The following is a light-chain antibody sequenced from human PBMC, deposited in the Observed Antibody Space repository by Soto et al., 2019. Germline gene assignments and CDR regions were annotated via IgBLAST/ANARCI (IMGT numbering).Light chain of an antibody. V-gene: IGKV3D-11*03. J-gene: IGKJ1*01. CDR3: QQYGSSGT. CDR2: LAS. Sequence: EIVLTQSPATLSSFPGDRVTLSFRASQAVNTRLAWYQHKPGQAPRLLIYLASNRAAGVPARFSGSGSGTDFTLTISDVEPEDFAVYYCQQYGSSGTFGQGTKVDI. CDR1: QAVNTR.